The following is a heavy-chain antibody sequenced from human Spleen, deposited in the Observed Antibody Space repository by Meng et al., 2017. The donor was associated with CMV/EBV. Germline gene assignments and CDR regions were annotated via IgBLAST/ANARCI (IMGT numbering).Heavy chain of an antibody. D-gene: IGHD3-3*01. CDR1: GFTFSSYG. V-gene: IGHV3-30*02. CDR3: AKDLMHDFWSGSYGMAV. J-gene: IGHJ6*02. Sequence: GGCLRLSCAASGFTFSSYGMHWVRQAPGKGLEWVAFIRYDGSNKYYADSVKGRFTISRDNSKNTLYLQMNSLRAEDTAVYYCAKDLMHDFWSGSYGMAVWGQGTTVTVSS. CDR2: IRYDGSNK.